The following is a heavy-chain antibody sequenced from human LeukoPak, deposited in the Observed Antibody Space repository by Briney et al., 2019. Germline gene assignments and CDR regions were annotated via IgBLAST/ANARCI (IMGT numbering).Heavy chain of an antibody. CDR1: GFTFSSYA. CDR3: AKLYSTYQNYYYYYYMDV. J-gene: IGHJ6*03. CDR2: ITGSGGST. V-gene: IGHV3-23*01. D-gene: IGHD6-13*01. Sequence: GSLRLSSAASGFTFSSYAMSCVRPAPGKGLEWVSAITGSGGSTYYADSVKGQFTISRDNSKNTLYLQMNSLRADDTAVYYCAKLYSTYQNYYYYYYMDVWGKGTTVTVSS.